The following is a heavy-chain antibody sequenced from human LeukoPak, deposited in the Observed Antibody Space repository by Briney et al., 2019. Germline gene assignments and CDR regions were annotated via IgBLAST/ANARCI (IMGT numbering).Heavy chain of an antibody. D-gene: IGHD3-3*01. Sequence: PSETLSLTCAVSGGSISSGGYSWSRIRQPPGKGLERIGYIYYSGSTNYNPSLKSRVTISVDTSKNQFSLKLSSVTAADTAVYYCARALYYDFWSGYLFDYWGQGTLVTVSS. V-gene: IGHV4-61*08. J-gene: IGHJ4*02. CDR3: ARALYYDFWSGYLFDY. CDR1: GGSISSGGYS. CDR2: IYYSGST.